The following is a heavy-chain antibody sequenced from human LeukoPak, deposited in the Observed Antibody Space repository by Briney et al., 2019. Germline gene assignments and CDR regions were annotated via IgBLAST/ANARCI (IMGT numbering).Heavy chain of an antibody. CDR3: ASHLNDRYSSGLGAFDI. CDR2: ISSSSSYI. CDR1: GFTFSSYS. D-gene: IGHD6-19*01. J-gene: IGHJ3*02. Sequence: GGSLRLSCAASGFTFSSYSMNWVRQAPGKGLEWVSSISSSSSYIYYADSVKGRFTISRDNAKNSLYLQMNSLRAEDTAVYYCASHLNDRYSSGLGAFDIWGQGTMVTVSS. V-gene: IGHV3-21*01.